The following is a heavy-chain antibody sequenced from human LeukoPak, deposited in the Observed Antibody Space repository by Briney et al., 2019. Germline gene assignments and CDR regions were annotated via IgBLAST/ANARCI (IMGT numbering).Heavy chain of an antibody. CDR3: ARGSPIVISPYMFDY. J-gene: IGHJ4*02. CDR1: GFTFSRYA. Sequence: GRSLRLSCAASGFTFSRYAMHWVRQAPGKGLEWVAVISYDENEKYYADSVRGRLTVSRDSSKSTLYLQLNSLRAEDTAVYYCARGSPIVISPYMFDYWGQGTLVTVSS. CDR2: ISYDENEK. V-gene: IGHV3-30*01. D-gene: IGHD2/OR15-2a*01.